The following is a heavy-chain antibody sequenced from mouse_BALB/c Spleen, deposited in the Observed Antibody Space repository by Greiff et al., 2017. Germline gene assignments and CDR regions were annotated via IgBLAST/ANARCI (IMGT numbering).Heavy chain of an antibody. Sequence: EVQLQQSGTVLARPGASVKMSCKASGYTFTSYWMHWVKQRPGQGLEWIGAIYPGNSDTSYNQKFKGKAKLTAVTSTSTAYMELSSLTNEDSAVYYCTRGGYGNYGGAMDYWGQGTSVTVSS. CDR2: IYPGNSDT. CDR3: TRGGYGNYGGAMDY. J-gene: IGHJ4*01. CDR1: GYTFTSYW. D-gene: IGHD2-10*02. V-gene: IGHV1-5*01.